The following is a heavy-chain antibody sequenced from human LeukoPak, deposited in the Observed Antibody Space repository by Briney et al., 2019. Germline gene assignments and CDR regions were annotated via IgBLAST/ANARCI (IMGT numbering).Heavy chain of an antibody. D-gene: IGHD5-24*01. Sequence: GGSLRLSCTGSGFTLSKNWIHWVRQTPGKGPMWLSRVSGDGIETHYADSVRGRFSVSRDNAKNTVYLQMNSLRVDDTANCARDLRDENLWGQGTLVSVSS. V-gene: IGHV3-74*01. CDR1: GFTLSKNW. CDR3: ARDLRDENL. CDR2: VSGDGIET. J-gene: IGHJ4*02.